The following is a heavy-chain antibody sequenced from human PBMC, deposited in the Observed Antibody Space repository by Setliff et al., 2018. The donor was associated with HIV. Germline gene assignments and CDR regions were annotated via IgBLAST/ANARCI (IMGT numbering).Heavy chain of an antibody. V-gene: IGHV4-34*01. D-gene: IGHD2-15*01. Sequence: TLSLTCAVYGGSFSGYHWNWIRQHPGKGLEWIGEINHSGRTNYNPSLKSRVTISVDTSKNQFSLKLRSVTAADTAMYYCARVSITYWYSIPTFYYYYMDVWGKGTKVTVSS. CDR3: ARVSITYWYSIPTFYYYYMDV. J-gene: IGHJ6*03. CDR2: INHSGRT. CDR1: GGSFSGYH.